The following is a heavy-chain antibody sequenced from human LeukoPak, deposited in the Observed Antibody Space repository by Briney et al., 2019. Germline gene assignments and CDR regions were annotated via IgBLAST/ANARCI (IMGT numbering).Heavy chain of an antibody. V-gene: IGHV3-7*01. CDR2: IKGDGNEK. D-gene: IGHD3-10*01. CDR3: AKEGAYPIITYDS. CDR1: GFTFSSYW. J-gene: IGHJ5*01. Sequence: PGGSLRLSCAASGFTFSSYWMNWVRQAPGKGLEWVANIKGDGNEKNYVDSVKGRFSISRDNAKNSLYLQMDSLRAEDTAVYYCAKEGAYPIITYDSWGQGAPVTVSS.